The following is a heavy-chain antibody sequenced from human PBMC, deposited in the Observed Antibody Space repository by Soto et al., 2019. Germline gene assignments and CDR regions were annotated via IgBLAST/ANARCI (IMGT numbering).Heavy chain of an antibody. Sequence: PGGSLRLSCAASGFTFSSYAMSWVRQAPGKGLEWVSAISGSGGSTYYADSVKGRFTISRDNSKNTLYLQMNSLRAEDTAVYYCAKARYGSGSYSSFAPDYGMAVSGQGTTVTVT. D-gene: IGHD3-10*01. J-gene: IGHJ6*02. CDR1: GFTFSSYA. V-gene: IGHV3-23*01. CDR2: ISGSGGST. CDR3: AKARYGSGSYSSFAPDYGMAV.